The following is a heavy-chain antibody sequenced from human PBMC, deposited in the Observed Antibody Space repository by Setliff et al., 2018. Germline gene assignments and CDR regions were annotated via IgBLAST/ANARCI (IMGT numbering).Heavy chain of an antibody. CDR1: GFSLKTTGVG. V-gene: IGHV2-5*02. CDR2: IYWDDDK. D-gene: IGHD3-16*01. Sequence: SGPTLVNPTQTLTLTCTFSGFSLKTTGVGVGWIRQPPGKAPECLGIIYWDDDKRYSPSLKGRVTISKDTSKNQVVLTMTNMDPVDTATYYCAGDPPGPHLVYTYWGQGALVTVSS. CDR3: AGDPPGPHLVYTY. J-gene: IGHJ4*02.